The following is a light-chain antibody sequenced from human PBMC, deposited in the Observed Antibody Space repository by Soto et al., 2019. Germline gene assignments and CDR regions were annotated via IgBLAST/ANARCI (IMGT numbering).Light chain of an antibody. CDR1: QGVSSY. J-gene: IGKJ2*01. Sequence: DIQLTQSPSFLSASVGARVTITCRASQGVSSYLAWYQQKPGKAPKLLIYAASTLQTGVPSRFSGSGSGTEFTLTISSLQPEDFATYYCQQLNSYPRTFGQGTKLEI. CDR3: QQLNSYPRT. CDR2: AAS. V-gene: IGKV1-9*01.